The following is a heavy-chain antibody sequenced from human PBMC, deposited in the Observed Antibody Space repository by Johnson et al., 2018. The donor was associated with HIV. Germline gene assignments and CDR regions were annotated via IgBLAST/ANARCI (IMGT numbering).Heavy chain of an antibody. D-gene: IGHD3-10*01. CDR3: YCTYHFGAGSESKGTFDA. V-gene: IGHV3-30*03. Sequence: QVQLVESGGGVVQPGRSLRLSCAASGFTFRSYAMHWVRQAPGQGLEWVAVISYAGSNKYYADSVKGRFTISKDNSKNTLYLQMTSLRQDDTAVYSCYCTYHFGAGSESKGTFDAWGQGTMVTVSS. J-gene: IGHJ3*01. CDR1: GFTFRSYA. CDR2: ISYAGSNK.